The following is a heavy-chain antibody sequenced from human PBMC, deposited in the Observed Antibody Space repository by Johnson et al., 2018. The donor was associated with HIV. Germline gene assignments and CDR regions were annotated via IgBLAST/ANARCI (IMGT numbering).Heavy chain of an antibody. CDR3: AKDLVVVTARGAFDI. J-gene: IGHJ3*02. CDR1: GFTFSSYG. D-gene: IGHD2-21*02. Sequence: QVQLVESGGGVVQPGGSLRLSCAASGFTFSSYGMHWVRQAPVKGLEWVAFIRYDGSNKYFADSVKGRFTISRDNSKNTLYLQMNSLRAEDTAVYYCAKDLVVVTARGAFDIWGQGTMVTVSS. V-gene: IGHV3-30*02. CDR2: IRYDGSNK.